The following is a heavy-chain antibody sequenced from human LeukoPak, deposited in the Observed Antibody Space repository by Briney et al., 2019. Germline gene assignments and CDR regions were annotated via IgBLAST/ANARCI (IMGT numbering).Heavy chain of an antibody. CDR3: AREVGATSVDY. Sequence: TLSLTCTVSGGSISSGSYYWSWVRQPAGKGLEWIGRIYTSGSTNYNPSLKSRVTISLDTSENQFSLRLSSVTAADTAVYYCAREVGATSVDYWGQGTLVTVSS. CDR2: IYTSGST. D-gene: IGHD1-26*01. J-gene: IGHJ4*02. CDR1: GGSISSGSYY. V-gene: IGHV4-61*02.